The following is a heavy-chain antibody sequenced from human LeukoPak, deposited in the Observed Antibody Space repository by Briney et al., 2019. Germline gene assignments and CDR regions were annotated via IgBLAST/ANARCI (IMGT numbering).Heavy chain of an antibody. CDR3: AKGSPFIAARRGHWFDP. D-gene: IGHD6-6*01. Sequence: GGSLRLSCVVSGLTFSSYGMHWVRQAPGKGLEWVAVISYDGSNKYYADSVKGRFTISRDNSKNTLYLQMNSLRAEDTAVYYCAKGSPFIAARRGHWFDPWGQGTLVTVSS. V-gene: IGHV3-30*18. CDR2: ISYDGSNK. CDR1: GLTFSSYG. J-gene: IGHJ5*02.